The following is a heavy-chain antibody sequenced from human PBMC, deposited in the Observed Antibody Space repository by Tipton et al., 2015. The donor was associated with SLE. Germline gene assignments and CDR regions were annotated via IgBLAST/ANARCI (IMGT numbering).Heavy chain of an antibody. CDR1: GGSISSYY. CDR2: IYTSGST. CDR3: AREAYSTSWLD. J-gene: IGHJ4*02. Sequence: TLSLTCTVSGGSISSYYWSWIRQPAGKGLEWIGHIYTSGSTNYNPSLKSRVAMSVDTSKNQFSLELSSVTAADTAVYYCAREAYSTSWLDWGQGTLVTVSS. D-gene: IGHD6-13*01. V-gene: IGHV4-4*07.